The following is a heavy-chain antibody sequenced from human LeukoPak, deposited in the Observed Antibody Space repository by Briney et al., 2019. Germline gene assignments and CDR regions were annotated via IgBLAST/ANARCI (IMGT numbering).Heavy chain of an antibody. Sequence: GGSLRLSCTASGFTFSTYSMNWVRQAPGRGLEWVSYISGSSSSSDGGAMQYADSVKGRFTISRDNDKNSLYLQMNSLRDEDTAVYYCARGLRNTDTFDIWGQGTMVTVSS. CDR3: ARGLRNTDTFDI. CDR1: GFTFSTYS. J-gene: IGHJ3*02. CDR2: ISGSSSSSDGGAM. V-gene: IGHV3-48*02.